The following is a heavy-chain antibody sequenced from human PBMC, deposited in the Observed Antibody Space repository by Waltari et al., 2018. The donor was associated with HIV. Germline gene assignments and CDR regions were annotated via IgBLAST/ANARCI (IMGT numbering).Heavy chain of an antibody. CDR3: AKNDGDLDWYFDL. V-gene: IGHV3-23*01. D-gene: IGHD3-16*01. CDR2: IRGSGIST. CDR1: GLTISSYA. J-gene: IGHJ2*01. Sequence: EVKLLESGGGLVQPGGSLRLSCAASGLTISSYAMSWVRQAPGKGLEWVSGIRGSGISTYYADSVKGRFSISSDQSKNMVYLQINSLRAEDTAVYYCAKNDGDLDWYFDLWGRGTLVTVSS.